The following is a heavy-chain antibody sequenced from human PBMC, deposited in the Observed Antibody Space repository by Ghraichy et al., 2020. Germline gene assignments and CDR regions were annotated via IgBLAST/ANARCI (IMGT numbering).Heavy chain of an antibody. V-gene: IGHV3-33*01. CDR1: GFIFSNYG. CDR3: ARDWDYGSGSYYRGPVSNRTGY. Sequence: GGSLRLSCAASGFIFSNYGMHWVRQSPGKGLEWVALIWYDGSNKYYADSVKGRFTISRDTSKNTVYLQMNSLRAEDTAVYYCARDWDYGSGSYYRGPVSNRTGYWGQGTLVTVSS. J-gene: IGHJ4*02. D-gene: IGHD3-10*01. CDR2: IWYDGSNK.